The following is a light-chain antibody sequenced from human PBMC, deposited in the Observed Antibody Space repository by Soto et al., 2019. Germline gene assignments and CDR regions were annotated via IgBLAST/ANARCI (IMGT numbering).Light chain of an antibody. CDR2: GNS. CDR3: QSYDSSLSAPV. Sequence: QSVLTQPPSVSGAPGQRVTISCTRSSSNIGAGYDVHWYQQLPGTAPKLLIYGNSNRPSGVPDRFSGSKSGTSASLAITGLQAEDEADYYCQSYDSSLSAPVFGTGTKLTVL. J-gene: IGLJ1*01. CDR1: SSNIGAGYD. V-gene: IGLV1-40*01.